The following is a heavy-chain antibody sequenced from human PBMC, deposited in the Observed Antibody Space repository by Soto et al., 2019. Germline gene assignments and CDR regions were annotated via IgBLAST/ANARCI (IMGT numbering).Heavy chain of an antibody. V-gene: IGHV2-5*02. CDR3: AHRSVRVLLDY. D-gene: IGHD3-10*01. J-gene: IGHJ4*02. CDR2: IYWDDNK. CDR1: GFSLSTSGVG. Sequence: QITLKESGPTLMTPTQTLTLTCPFSGFSLSTSGVGVGWIRQPPGKALEWLALIYWDDNKRYSPSLKSRLTITKDTSKNQVVLTMTNRDPVDTATYYCAHRSVRVLLDYWGQGTLVTVSS.